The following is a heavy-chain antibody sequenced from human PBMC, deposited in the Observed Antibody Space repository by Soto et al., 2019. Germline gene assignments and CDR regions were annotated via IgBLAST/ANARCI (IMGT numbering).Heavy chain of an antibody. D-gene: IGHD3-16*01. CDR1: GVSFSGYF. J-gene: IGHJ3*02. CDR3: VRGSSNYFDASDPPDDYPFDI. Sequence: SETLSLTCAVYGVSFSGYFWSWFRQPPGMRPEWIGEINHRGQSNYHPSLKSRVTLSIDTSKTQFSLRLTSVTAADTAVYYCVRGSSNYFDASDPPDDYPFDIWDQGTMVTVSS. CDR2: INHRGQS. V-gene: IGHV4-34*01.